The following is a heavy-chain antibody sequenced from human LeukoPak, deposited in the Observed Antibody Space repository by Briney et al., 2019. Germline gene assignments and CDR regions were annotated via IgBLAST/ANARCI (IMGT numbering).Heavy chain of an antibody. CDR1: GGSISSYY. Sequence: SGTLSLTCTVSGGSISSYYWSWIRQPAGKGLEWIGRIYTSGSTNYNPSLKSRVTMSVDTSKNQFSLKLSSVTAADTAVYYCARVCSGGSCYSDAFDIWGQGTMVTVSS. V-gene: IGHV4-4*07. CDR2: IYTSGST. D-gene: IGHD2-15*01. J-gene: IGHJ3*02. CDR3: ARVCSGGSCYSDAFDI.